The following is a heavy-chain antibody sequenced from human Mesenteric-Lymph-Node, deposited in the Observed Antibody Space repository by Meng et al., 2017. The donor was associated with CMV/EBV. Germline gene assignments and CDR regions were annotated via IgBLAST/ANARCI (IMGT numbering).Heavy chain of an antibody. Sequence: SETLSLTCTVSGGSINSGDYYWTWIRQSPEKGLEWLGYIFYRGSTYYNRSLKSRLTISGDTSRNQFSLELSSMTAADTAVYYCARARHCSSSRCYSPPPVDHWGRGTLVTVSS. J-gene: IGHJ4*02. V-gene: IGHV4-30-4*08. CDR2: IFYRGST. CDR3: ARARHCSSSRCYSPPPVDH. D-gene: IGHD2-2*02. CDR1: GGSINSGDYY.